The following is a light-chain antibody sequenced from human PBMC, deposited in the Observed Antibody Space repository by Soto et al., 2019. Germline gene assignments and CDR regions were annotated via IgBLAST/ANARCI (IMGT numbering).Light chain of an antibody. CDR2: DAA. CDR1: QDVSNY. V-gene: IGKV1-33*01. CDR3: HQYSNLIT. J-gene: IGKJ5*01. Sequence: IQITQSAFALSASVGDRVTITCQASQDVSNYLNWYQQKLGKAPKLLIYDAANVETGVPSRFSGSGSVTYFSFTISSLQSEDFATYYCHQYSNLITFGQGTRLEIK.